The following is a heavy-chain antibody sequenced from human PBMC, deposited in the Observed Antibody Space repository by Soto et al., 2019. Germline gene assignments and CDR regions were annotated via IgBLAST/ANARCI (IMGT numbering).Heavy chain of an antibody. D-gene: IGHD3-10*01. CDR3: AGENYGNSAWFVP. Sequence: QVQLVQSGAEVKKPGASVKVSCKASGYTFPSYDINWVRQATGQGLEWMGWMNPNSGNTGYAQKCRGRVTRTMNTSTRTAYRARRSRRSGDTAVYYCAGENYGNSAWFVPWGQGTLVTFSS. CDR1: GYTFPSYD. J-gene: IGHJ5*02. CDR2: MNPNSGNT. V-gene: IGHV1-8*01.